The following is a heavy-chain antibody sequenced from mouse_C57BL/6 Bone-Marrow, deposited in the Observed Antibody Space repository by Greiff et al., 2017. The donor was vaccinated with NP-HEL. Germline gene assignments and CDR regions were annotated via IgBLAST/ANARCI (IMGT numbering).Heavy chain of an antibody. D-gene: IGHD2-3*01. CDR1: GYSITSGYY. J-gene: IGHJ3*01. CDR2: ISYDGSN. CDR3: ARHYDGYPAWFAY. V-gene: IGHV3-6*01. Sequence: EVQLQESGPGLVKPSQSLSLTCSVTGYSITSGYYWNWIRQFPGNKLEWMGYISYDGSNNYNPSLKNRISITRDTSKNQFFLKLNSVTTEDTATYYCARHYDGYPAWFAYWGQGTLVTVSA.